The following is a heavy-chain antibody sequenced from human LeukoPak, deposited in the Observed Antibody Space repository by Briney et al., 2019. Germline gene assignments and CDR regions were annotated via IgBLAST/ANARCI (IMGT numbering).Heavy chain of an antibody. Sequence: PSETLSLTCTVSGDSVSSGSHYWSWIRPPPGKGLECIGYISNSGSTNYNPSLKSRVTISVDTSKNQLSLNLNSVTAADTAVYYCARSYYDFWSGSYYYMDVWGKGTTVTVSS. CDR2: ISNSGST. V-gene: IGHV4-61*01. CDR3: ARSYYDFWSGSYYYMDV. CDR1: GDSVSSGSHY. D-gene: IGHD3-3*01. J-gene: IGHJ6*03.